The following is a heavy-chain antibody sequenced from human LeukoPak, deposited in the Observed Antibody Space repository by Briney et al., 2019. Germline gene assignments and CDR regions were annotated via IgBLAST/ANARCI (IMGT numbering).Heavy chain of an antibody. Sequence: GGSLRLSCAASGFTLSHFGMNWVRQAPGKGLEWISYISSSSTTIYYADSVKGRLAISRDNAKNSLSLQMNSLRAEDTAVYYCARNDYDFWSGYHYWGQGTLVTVST. CDR1: GFTLSHFG. D-gene: IGHD3-3*01. CDR3: ARNDYDFWSGYHY. V-gene: IGHV3-48*04. J-gene: IGHJ4*02. CDR2: ISSSSTTI.